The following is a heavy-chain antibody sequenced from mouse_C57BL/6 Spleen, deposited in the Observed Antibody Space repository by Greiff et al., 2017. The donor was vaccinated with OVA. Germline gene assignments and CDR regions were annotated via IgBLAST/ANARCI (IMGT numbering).Heavy chain of an antibody. D-gene: IGHD2-1*01. CDR2: IYPGSGNT. CDR3: AILGGNYGFDYFDY. CDR1: GYTFTDYY. Sequence: VQLQQSGAELVRPGASVKLSCKASGYTFTDYYINWVQQRPGQGLEWIARIYPGSGNTYYNEKFKGKATLTAEKSSSTAYMQLSSLTSEDSAVYFCAILGGNYGFDYFDYWGQGTTLTVSS. J-gene: IGHJ2*01. V-gene: IGHV1-76*01.